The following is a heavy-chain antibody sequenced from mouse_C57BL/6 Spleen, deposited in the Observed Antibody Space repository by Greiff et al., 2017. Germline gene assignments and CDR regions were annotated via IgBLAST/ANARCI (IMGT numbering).Heavy chain of an antibody. D-gene: IGHD1-1*02. CDR1: GYTFTSYT. CDR2: INPSSGYT. V-gene: IGHV1-4*01. CDR3: ARAGGDAMDY. J-gene: IGHJ4*01. Sequence: VQLQQSGAELARPGASVKMSCKASGYTFTSYTMHWVKQRPGQGLEWIGYINPSSGYTKYNQKFKDKATVTADKSSSTAYMQLSSLTSEDSAVYYCARAGGDAMDYWGQGTSVTVSS.